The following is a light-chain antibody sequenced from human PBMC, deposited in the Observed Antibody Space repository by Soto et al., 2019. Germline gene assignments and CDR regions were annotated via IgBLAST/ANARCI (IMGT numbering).Light chain of an antibody. CDR1: QSVSSS. CDR3: QQRSSWPLT. V-gene: IGKV3-11*01. J-gene: IGKJ4*01. Sequence: EIVLTQSPATLSLSPGERATLSCWASQSVSSSLAWYQQKPGQVPRLLIYDASNRATGIPARFRGGGSGTDFTLTISSLEPEDFAVYYCQQRSSWPLTFGGGTKVEI. CDR2: DAS.